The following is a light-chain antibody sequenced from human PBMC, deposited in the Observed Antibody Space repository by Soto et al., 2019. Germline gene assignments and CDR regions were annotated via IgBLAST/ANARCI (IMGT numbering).Light chain of an antibody. V-gene: IGLV2-14*01. CDR1: SSDVGAYNY. CDR3: SSYTSGSTLVV. J-gene: IGLJ2*01. Sequence: QSALTQPASVSGSPGQSITISCTGSSSDVGAYNYVSWYQQHPGKAPRLMIYEVTNRPSWVSNRFSGSKSGNTASLTISGLRAEDEADYYCSSYTSGSTLVVFGGGTKLTVL. CDR2: EVT.